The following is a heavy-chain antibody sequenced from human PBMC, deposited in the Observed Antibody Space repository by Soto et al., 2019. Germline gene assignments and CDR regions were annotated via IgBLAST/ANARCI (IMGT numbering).Heavy chain of an antibody. V-gene: IGHV3-7*01. D-gene: IGHD2-21*02. J-gene: IGHJ4*02. CDR3: ARDFAYCGGDCYGGFDY. CDR2: IKQDGNEK. CDR1: GFTFSSYW. Sequence: LRLSCAASGFTFSSYWMSWVRQAPGKGLEWVANIKQDGNEKYYVDSVKGRFTISRDNAKNSLYLQMNSLRAEDTAVYYCARDFAYCGGDCYGGFDYWGQGTLVTVSS.